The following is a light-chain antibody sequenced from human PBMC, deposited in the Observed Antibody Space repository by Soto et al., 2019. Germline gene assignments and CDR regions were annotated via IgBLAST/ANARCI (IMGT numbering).Light chain of an antibody. CDR3: QQYGSSTGT. CDR2: ATS. Sequence: DIQMTQSPASLSASLGDRVNITCRASQTVSSYLNWYQQKPGTVPKLLIYATSNLQSGVPSRFSGRCFGTDFPLTISSLQPEDFAGYYCQQYGSSTGTFGQGTKV. V-gene: IGKV1-39*01. CDR1: QTVSSY. J-gene: IGKJ1*01.